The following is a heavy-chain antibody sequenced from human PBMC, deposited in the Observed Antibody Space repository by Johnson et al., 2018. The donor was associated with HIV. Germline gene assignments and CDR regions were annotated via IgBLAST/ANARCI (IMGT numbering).Heavy chain of an antibody. CDR2: IWYDGNNK. CDR1: GFSFSNYG. V-gene: IGHV3-33*01. D-gene: IGHD3-16*01. CDR3: GSLGDGHQKGAFEI. J-gene: IGHJ3*02. Sequence: QVTLVESGGGVVQPGKSLRLTCAASGFSFSNYGMHWVRQAPGKGLEWVAVIWYDGNNKYYADSVKGRFTISRDNAKNTLYLQMNSLRAEDTAVYFCGSLGDGHQKGAFEIWGHGTMVTVSS.